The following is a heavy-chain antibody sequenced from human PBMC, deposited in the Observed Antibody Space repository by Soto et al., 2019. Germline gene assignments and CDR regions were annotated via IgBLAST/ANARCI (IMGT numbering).Heavy chain of an antibody. Sequence: LRLSCAASGLSFTNNYMSWVRQRPGKGLEGVAFFSTGRSTYYATSVEGRFTISRDDSRNTIYFQMNSLRAEDTAVYYCVASSSSYYFEYWGQGTLVTVSS. CDR3: VASSSSYYFEY. J-gene: IGHJ4*01. V-gene: IGHV3-53*01. CDR2: FSTGRST. CDR1: GLSFTNNY.